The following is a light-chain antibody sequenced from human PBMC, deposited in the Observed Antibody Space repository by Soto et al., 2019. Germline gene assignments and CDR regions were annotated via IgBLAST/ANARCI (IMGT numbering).Light chain of an antibody. CDR2: GAS. Sequence: EIVLTQSPGTLSLSPRERATLSCRASQSVSSSYLAWYQQKPGQAPRLLIYGASSRATGIPDRFSGSGSGTDFTLTISRLEPEDFAVYYCQQYGSSPEGTFGQGTKVEIK. J-gene: IGKJ1*01. CDR1: QSVSSSY. V-gene: IGKV3-20*01. CDR3: QQYGSSPEGT.